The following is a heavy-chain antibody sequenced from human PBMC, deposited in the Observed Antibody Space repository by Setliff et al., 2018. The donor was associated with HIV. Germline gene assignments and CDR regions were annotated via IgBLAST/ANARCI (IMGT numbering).Heavy chain of an antibody. D-gene: IGHD2-21*01. V-gene: IGHV1-2*02. J-gene: IGHJ4*01. CDR3: ATGIPSDLDY. CDR2: INPETGDP. CDR1: GYRFIGHY. Sequence: GASVKVSCKTSGYRFIGHYLHWVRLAPGQGPEWVGWINPETGDPNYAQKFRGRVLMTRDTSITTAFLHVAKLTSDDTAIYYCATGIPSDLDYLGQGTLVTVSS.